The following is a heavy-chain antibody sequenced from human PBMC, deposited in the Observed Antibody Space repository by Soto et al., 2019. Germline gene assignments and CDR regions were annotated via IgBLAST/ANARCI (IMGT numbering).Heavy chain of an antibody. CDR2: IYHSGST. CDR3: ARGGGGYLIEY. V-gene: IGHV4-30-2*01. CDR1: GGSIISGGYS. J-gene: IGHJ4*02. Sequence: LSXTCAVSGGSIISGGYSWSWIRQPPGKGLEWIGYIYHSGSTYYNPSLKSRVTISVDRSKNQFSLKLSSVTAADTAVYYCARGGGGYLIEYWGQGTLVTVSS. D-gene: IGHD3-16*01.